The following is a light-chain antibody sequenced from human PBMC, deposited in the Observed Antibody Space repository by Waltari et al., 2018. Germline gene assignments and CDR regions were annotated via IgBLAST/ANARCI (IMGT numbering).Light chain of an antibody. CDR2: KAS. CDR3: QQYHIYPSP. Sequence: IQTPQSPSTLSASAGDRVTITCRASQSISSWLALYQQKPGKAPNLPIYKASNLESGVPSRFSGSGSGTEFTLTISRLQPDDFATYYCQQYHIYPSPFGQGSRLEIK. V-gene: IGKV1-5*03. CDR1: QSISSW. J-gene: IGKJ5*01.